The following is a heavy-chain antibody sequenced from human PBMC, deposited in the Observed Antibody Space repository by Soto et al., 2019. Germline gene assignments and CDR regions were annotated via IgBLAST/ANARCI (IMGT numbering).Heavy chain of an antibody. D-gene: IGHD2-15*01. Sequence: SETLSLTCTVSGGSISSYYWNWIRQPPGKGLEWIGYIYYSGSTNYNPSFKSRVTISVDTSKNQFSLRLKSVTAADTAVYYCATETGSGPAGDWGRGTLVTVSS. CDR3: ATETGSGPAGD. J-gene: IGHJ4*02. V-gene: IGHV4-59*01. CDR1: GGSISSYY. CDR2: IYYSGST.